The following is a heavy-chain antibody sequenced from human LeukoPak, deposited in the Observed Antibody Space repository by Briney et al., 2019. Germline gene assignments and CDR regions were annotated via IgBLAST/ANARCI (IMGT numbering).Heavy chain of an antibody. Sequence: PSETLSLTCTVSGGSISGYYWSWIRQPPGKGLEWIGNIYYSGSTNYNPSLKSRVTISVDTSKNQFSLKLSSVTAADPAVYYCARQESVTMIVVVPDAFDIWGQGTMVTVSS. CDR3: ARQESVTMIVVVPDAFDI. D-gene: IGHD3-22*01. V-gene: IGHV4-59*08. CDR1: GGSISGYY. J-gene: IGHJ3*02. CDR2: IYYSGST.